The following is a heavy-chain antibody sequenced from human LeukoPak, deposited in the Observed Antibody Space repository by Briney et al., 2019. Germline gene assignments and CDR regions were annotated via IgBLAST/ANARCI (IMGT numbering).Heavy chain of an antibody. D-gene: IGHD6-19*01. CDR1: GYTFTEYA. CDR3: ARGGPNRSGWTLDY. Sequence: GAPVKVSCKASGYTFTEYAMHWVRLAPGHGLEWMGWINADSSNTESSQRFQGRLSITWDTSATTAYMELSSLTSEDTAVYYCARGGPNRSGWTLDYWGPGTLVTVSS. CDR2: INADSSNT. V-gene: IGHV1-3*01. J-gene: IGHJ4*02.